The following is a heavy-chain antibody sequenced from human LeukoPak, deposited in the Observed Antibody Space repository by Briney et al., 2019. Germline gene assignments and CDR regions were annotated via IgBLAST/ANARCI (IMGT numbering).Heavy chain of an antibody. CDR1: GYTFTRNW. CDR2: IYPGDSDT. D-gene: IGHD3-9*01. CDR3: AKASSDTLTGYYFDH. V-gene: IGHV5-51*01. Sequence: GESLKISCKTSGYTFTRNWIGWVRQMPGKGLEWMGIIYPGDSDTRYSPSFQDQVTMSVDKGISTAYLEWSGLKASDTAIYYCAKASSDTLTGYYFDHWGRGTLVTVSS. J-gene: IGHJ4*01.